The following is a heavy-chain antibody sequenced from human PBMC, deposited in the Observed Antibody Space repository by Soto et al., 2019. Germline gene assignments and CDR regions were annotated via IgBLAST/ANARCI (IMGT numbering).Heavy chain of an antibody. Sequence: SETLSLTCTVSGGSISSSSYYWGWIRQPPGKGLEWIGSIYYSGSTYYNPSLKSRGTISVDTSKNQFSLKLSSVTAADTAVYYCARLTMVRGAAVYFDYWGQGTLVTVSS. V-gene: IGHV4-39*01. CDR2: IYYSGST. D-gene: IGHD3-10*01. CDR1: GGSISSSSYY. J-gene: IGHJ4*02. CDR3: ARLTMVRGAAVYFDY.